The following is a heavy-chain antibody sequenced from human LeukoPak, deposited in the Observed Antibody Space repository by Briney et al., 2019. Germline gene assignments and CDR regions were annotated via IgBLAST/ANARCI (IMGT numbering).Heavy chain of an antibody. Sequence: SVKVSCKASGYTFTGYYMHWVRQAPGQGLEWMGRIIPILGIANYAQKFQGRVTITADKSTSTAYMELSSLRSEDTAVYYCAAQGFGSSSPFDPWGQGTLVTVSS. V-gene: IGHV1-69*02. CDR1: GYTFTGYY. D-gene: IGHD6-6*01. CDR3: AAQGFGSSSPFDP. CDR2: IIPILGIA. J-gene: IGHJ5*02.